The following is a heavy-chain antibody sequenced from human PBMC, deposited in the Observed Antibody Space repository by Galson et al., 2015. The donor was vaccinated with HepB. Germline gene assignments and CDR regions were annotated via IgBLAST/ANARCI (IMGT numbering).Heavy chain of an antibody. CDR3: AREPRPTYSSSWYWWFDP. V-gene: IGHV3-30*04. CDR1: GFTFSSYA. J-gene: IGHJ5*02. Sequence: LRLSCAASGFTFSSYAMHWVRQAPGKGLEWVTVISYDGSDKYYADSVKGRFTISRDNSKNTLYLQMNSLRVEDTAVYYCAREPRPTYSSSWYWWFDPWGQGTLVTVSS. D-gene: IGHD6-13*01. CDR2: ISYDGSDK.